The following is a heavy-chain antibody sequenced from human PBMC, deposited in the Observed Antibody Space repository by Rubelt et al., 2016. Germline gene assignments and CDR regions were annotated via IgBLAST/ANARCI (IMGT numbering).Heavy chain of an antibody. D-gene: IGHD6-6*01. V-gene: IGHV5-51*01. J-gene: IGHJ3*02. CDR2: HYPGDSDT. CDR1: GYSFTSYW. CDR3: ASLSSSSHDAFDI. Sequence: EVQLVQSGAEVKKPGESLKISCKGSGYSFTSYWIGWVRQMPGKGLEWMGNHYPGDSDTRYSPSFQGQVTISADKSISTAYLQGSSLKASDTAMYYCASLSSSSHDAFDIWGQGTMVTVSS.